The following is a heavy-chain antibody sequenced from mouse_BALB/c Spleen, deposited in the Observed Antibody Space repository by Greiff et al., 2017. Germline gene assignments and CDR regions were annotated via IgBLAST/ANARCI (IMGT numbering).Heavy chain of an antibody. J-gene: IGHJ3*01. D-gene: IGHD1-1*01. V-gene: IGHV1S81*02. CDR3: TRSLYYYGSGGFAY. CDR2: INPSNGGT. Sequence: VKLMESGAELVKPGASVKLSCKASGYTFTSYYMYWVKQRPGQGLEWIGEINPSNGGTNFNEKFKSKATLTVDKSSSTAYMQLSSLTSEDSAVYYCTRSLYYYGSGGFAYWGQGTLVTVSA. CDR1: GYTFTSYY.